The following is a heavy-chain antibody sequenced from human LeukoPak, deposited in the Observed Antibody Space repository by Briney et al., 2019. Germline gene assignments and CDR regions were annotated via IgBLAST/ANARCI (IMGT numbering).Heavy chain of an antibody. V-gene: IGHV3-23*01. D-gene: IGHD2/OR15-2a*01. CDR2: ISGSDGST. CDR3: AKQVSCDTTTCYAGMPPDY. J-gene: IGHJ4*02. CDR1: GFPFSRYA. Sequence: PGGSLRLSCAASGFPFSRYAMSWVRQTPEKGLEWVSVISGSDGSTYYADSVKGRFTISRDDSRNTVYLQMNNLRAEDTAVYYCAKQVSCDTTTCYAGMPPDYWGQGTLVTVSS.